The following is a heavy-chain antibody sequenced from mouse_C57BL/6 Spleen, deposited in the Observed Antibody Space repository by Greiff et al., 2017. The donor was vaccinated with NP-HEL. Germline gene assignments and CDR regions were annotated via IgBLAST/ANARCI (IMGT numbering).Heavy chain of an antibody. D-gene: IGHD2-3*01. CDR3: ARQGGYYDYYAMDY. V-gene: IGHV5-12*01. CDR1: GFTFSDYY. CDR2: ISNGGGST. Sequence: EVKLVESGGGLVQPGGSLKLSCAASGFTFSDYYMYWVRQTPEKRLEWVAYISNGGGSTYYPDTVKGRFTISRDNAKNTLYLQMSRLKSEDTAMYYGARQGGYYDYYAMDYWGQGTSVTVSS. J-gene: IGHJ4*01.